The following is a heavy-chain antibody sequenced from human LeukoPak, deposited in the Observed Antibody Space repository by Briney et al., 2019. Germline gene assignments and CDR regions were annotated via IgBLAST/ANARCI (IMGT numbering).Heavy chain of an antibody. CDR2: IKEDESEK. V-gene: IGHV3-7*01. CDR3: ARLADYDNGGNFDY. CDR1: GFTFSSYR. J-gene: IGHJ4*02. Sequence: GGSLRLSCAASGFTFSSYRMSWVRQAPGKGLEWVANIKEDESEKLYVDSVKGRFTISRDNAQKSLYLQMNSLRGEDTAVYYCARLADYDNGGNFDYWGQGTLVTVSP. D-gene: IGHD3-22*01.